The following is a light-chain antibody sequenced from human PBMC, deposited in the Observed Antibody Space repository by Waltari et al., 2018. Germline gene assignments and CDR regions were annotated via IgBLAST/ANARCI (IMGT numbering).Light chain of an antibody. CDR2: GAS. CDR3: QHYVRLPAT. V-gene: IGKV3-20*01. CDR1: QSVSRS. Sequence: IVLTQSPGTLSLSPGERATLSCRASQSVSRSLAWYQQKPGQAPKLLIYGASTRATGIPDRFTGGGSXTXFSLTISSLGPEXXXXYFCQHYVRLPATFGQGTKVEIK. J-gene: IGKJ1*01.